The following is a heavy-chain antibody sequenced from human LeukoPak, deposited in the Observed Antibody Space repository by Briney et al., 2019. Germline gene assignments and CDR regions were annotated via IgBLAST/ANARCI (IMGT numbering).Heavy chain of an antibody. CDR2: IYHSGST. Sequence: KTSETLSLTCTVSGGSISSSSYYWSWIRQPPGKGLEWIGYIYHSGSTNYNPSLKSRVTISVDTSKNQFSLKLSSVTAADTAVYYCARVSSYEPYYYYMDVWGKGTTVTVSS. CDR1: GGSISSSSYY. J-gene: IGHJ6*03. V-gene: IGHV4-61*01. CDR3: ARVSSYEPYYYYMDV. D-gene: IGHD3-3*01.